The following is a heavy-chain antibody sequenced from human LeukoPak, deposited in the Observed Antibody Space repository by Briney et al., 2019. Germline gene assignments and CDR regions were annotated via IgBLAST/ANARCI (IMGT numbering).Heavy chain of an antibody. Sequence: SVKVSCKASGGTFSSYAISWVRQAPGQGLEWMGGIIPIFGTANYAQKFQGRVTITADESTSTAYMELSSLRSEDTAVYYCARGKTFWSGYKPSANYYMDVWGKGTTVTVPS. CDR2: IIPIFGTA. V-gene: IGHV1-69*13. CDR3: ARGKTFWSGYKPSANYYMDV. D-gene: IGHD3-3*01. CDR1: GGTFSSYA. J-gene: IGHJ6*03.